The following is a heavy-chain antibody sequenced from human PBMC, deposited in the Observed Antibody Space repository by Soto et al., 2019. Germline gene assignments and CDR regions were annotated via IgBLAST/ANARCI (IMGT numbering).Heavy chain of an antibody. J-gene: IGHJ6*02. V-gene: IGHV1-69*13. CDR3: ARGAYYYDSSGYPPPFRYYYYYGMDV. CDR2: IIPIFGTA. D-gene: IGHD3-22*01. Sequence: GASVKVSCKASGGTFSSYAISWVRQAPGQGLEWMGGIIPIFGTANYAQKFQGRVTITADESTSTAYMELSSLRSEDTAVYYCARGAYYYDSSGYPPPFRYYYYYGMDVWGQGTTVTVSS. CDR1: GGTFSSYA.